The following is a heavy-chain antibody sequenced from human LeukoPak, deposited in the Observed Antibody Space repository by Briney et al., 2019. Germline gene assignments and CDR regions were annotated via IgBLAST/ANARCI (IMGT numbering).Heavy chain of an antibody. CDR1: GFTFSSYS. CDR2: INILSNYI. V-gene: IGHV3-21*01. D-gene: IGHD6-13*01. J-gene: IGHJ4*02. Sequence: GWSLRLSCAASGFTFSSYSMNWVRQAPGKGLEWVSSINILSNYIYYADSVKGRFTTSRDNAKNSLYLQMNSLRAEDTAVYYCARDSHSSSWYSEFDYWGQGTLVTVSS. CDR3: ARDSHSSSWYSEFDY.